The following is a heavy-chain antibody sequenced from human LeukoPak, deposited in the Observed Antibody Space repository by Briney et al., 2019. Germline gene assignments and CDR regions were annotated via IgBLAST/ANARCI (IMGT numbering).Heavy chain of an antibody. V-gene: IGHV1-18*01. Sequence: ASVKVSCKASGYTFTSYGISWVRQAPGQGLEWMGWISAYNGNTNYAQKLQGRVTMTRDTSISTASMELSRLRSDDTAVYYCVRYSIAVAGPYNWFDPWGQGTLVTVSS. CDR1: GYTFTSYG. CDR2: ISAYNGNT. D-gene: IGHD6-19*01. CDR3: VRYSIAVAGPYNWFDP. J-gene: IGHJ5*02.